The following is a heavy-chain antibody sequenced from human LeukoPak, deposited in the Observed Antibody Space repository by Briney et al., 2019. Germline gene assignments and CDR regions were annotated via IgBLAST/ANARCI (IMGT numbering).Heavy chain of an antibody. V-gene: IGHV4-4*07. CDR3: AREVRAVADSPYYYYMDV. J-gene: IGHJ6*03. CDR1: VYSISSAYY. Sequence: SETLSLTCSVSVYSISSAYYWSWIRQAAGKGLEWIGRIYTDGSTNYNPSLKSLVTMSVDTSKNQFSLKLSSVTAADTAVYYCAREVRAVADSPYYYYMDVWGKGTTVTISS. D-gene: IGHD6-19*01. CDR2: IYTDGST.